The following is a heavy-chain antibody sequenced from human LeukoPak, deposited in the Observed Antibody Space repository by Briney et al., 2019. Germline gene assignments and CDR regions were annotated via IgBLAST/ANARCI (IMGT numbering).Heavy chain of an antibody. D-gene: IGHD5-18*01. Sequence: GESLKISCKGSGYSFTSYWIGWVRQAPGQGLEWLGWISAYNGKTNYAQNLQGRVTMTTDTSTSTAYMELRSLRSDDTAMYYCAREERGYSGDYWGQGTLVTVTS. CDR2: ISAYNGKT. CDR1: GYSFTSYW. CDR3: AREERGYSGDY. J-gene: IGHJ4*02. V-gene: IGHV1-18*04.